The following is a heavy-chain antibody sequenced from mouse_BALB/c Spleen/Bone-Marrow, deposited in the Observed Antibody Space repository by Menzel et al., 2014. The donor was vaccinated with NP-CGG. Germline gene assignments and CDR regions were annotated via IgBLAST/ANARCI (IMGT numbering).Heavy chain of an antibody. J-gene: IGHJ4*01. V-gene: IGHV14-3*02. D-gene: IGHD2-10*02. Sequence: VQLQQFGAELVKPGASVKLSCTASGFNIKDTYMHWVKQRPEQGLEWIGRIDPANGNTKYDPKFQGKATITADTSSNTAYLQLSSLTSEDTAVYYCARGIFLYGNFLLDYWGQGTSVTVSS. CDR2: IDPANGNT. CDR1: GFNIKDTY. CDR3: ARGIFLYGNFLLDY.